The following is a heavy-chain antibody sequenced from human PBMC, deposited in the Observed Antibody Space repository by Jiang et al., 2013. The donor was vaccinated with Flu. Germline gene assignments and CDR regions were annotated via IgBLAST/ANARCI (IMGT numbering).Heavy chain of an antibody. J-gene: IGHJ4*02. CDR1: GFTFSYYS. CDR3: ARDSGRYPTSFDF. D-gene: IGHD1-26*01. CDR2: ISSTSTYI. Sequence: QLLESGGGLVKPGGSLRLSCAASGFTFSYYSMNWVRQAPGRGLEWVSAISSTSTYIYYADSVKGRFSISRDNAKNSLYLQMNSLRGEDTAVYYCARDSGRYPTSFDFWGQGNLVTVSS. V-gene: IGHV3-21*01.